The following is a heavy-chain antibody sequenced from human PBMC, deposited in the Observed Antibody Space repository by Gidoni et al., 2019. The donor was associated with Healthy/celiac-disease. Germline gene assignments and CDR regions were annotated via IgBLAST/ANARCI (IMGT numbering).Heavy chain of an antibody. V-gene: IGHV3-13*01. D-gene: IGHD3-10*01. Sequence: EVQLVESGGGLVQPGGSLRLSCAASGFTFSSYDMHWVRQATGKGLEWVSAIGTAGDTYYPGSVKGRFTISRENAKNSLYLQMNSLRAGDTAVYYCARGRRVRGVPSHVDYWGQGTLVTVSS. J-gene: IGHJ4*02. CDR2: IGTAGDT. CDR1: GFTFSSYD. CDR3: ARGRRVRGVPSHVDY.